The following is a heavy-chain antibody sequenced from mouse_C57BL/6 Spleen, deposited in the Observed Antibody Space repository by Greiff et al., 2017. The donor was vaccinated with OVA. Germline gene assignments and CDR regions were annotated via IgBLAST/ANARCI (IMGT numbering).Heavy chain of an antibody. Sequence: QVQLQQPGAELVKPGASVKMSCKASGYTFTSYWITWVKQRPGQGLEWIGDIYPGSGSTNYNEKFKSNATLTVDTSSSTAYMQLSSLTSEDSAVYYCARSLGSGYVPYYFDYWGQGTTLTVSS. CDR2: IYPGSGST. CDR3: ARSLGSGYVPYYFDY. CDR1: GYTFTSYW. V-gene: IGHV1-55*01. J-gene: IGHJ2*01. D-gene: IGHD3-2*02.